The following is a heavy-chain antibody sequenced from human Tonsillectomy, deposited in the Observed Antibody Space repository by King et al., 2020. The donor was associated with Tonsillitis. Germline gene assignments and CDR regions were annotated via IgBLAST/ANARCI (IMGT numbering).Heavy chain of an antibody. J-gene: IGHJ6*02. CDR1: GFTFSSHA. V-gene: IGHV3-30-3*01. CDR2: ISYDGSDK. Sequence: VQLVESGGGVVQPGRSLRLSCAASGFTFSSHAMHWVRQAPGKGLEWVEVISYDGSDKYYADSVKGRFTISRDNSKNTLYLQMNSLRAEDTTVYYCARVRGGNYYYYYGMDVWGQGTTVTVSS. CDR3: ARVRGGNYYYYYGMDV. D-gene: IGHD4-23*01.